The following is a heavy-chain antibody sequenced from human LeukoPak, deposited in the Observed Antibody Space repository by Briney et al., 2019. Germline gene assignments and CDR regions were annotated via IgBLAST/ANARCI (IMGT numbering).Heavy chain of an antibody. CDR3: ARTLYFVMAGTFQS. V-gene: IGHV6-1*01. J-gene: IGHJ5*02. CDR2: TYYRSKWYN. Sequence: SQTLSLTCAISGDSVSSNSAAWNWIRQSPSRGLEWLGRTYYRSKWYNDYAVSVKSRITINPDTSKNQFSLQLNSVTPEDTVVYYCARTLYFVMAGTFQSWGQGTLVTVSS. CDR1: GDSVSSNSAA. D-gene: IGHD6-19*01.